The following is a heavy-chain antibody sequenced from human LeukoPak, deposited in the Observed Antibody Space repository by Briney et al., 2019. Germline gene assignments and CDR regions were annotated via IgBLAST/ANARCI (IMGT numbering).Heavy chain of an antibody. D-gene: IGHD5-12*01. CDR1: RFSFSSYW. V-gene: IGHV3-7*05. J-gene: IGHJ4*02. Sequence: GGSLRLSCAASRFSFSSYWMTWVRQAPGKGLEWVANIKQDGSEKYYVGSVKGRFTISRDNTKNSLYLQMNSLRAEDTAVYYCAREGGYGGVFDYWGQGTLDTVSS. CDR3: AREGGYGGVFDY. CDR2: IKQDGSEK.